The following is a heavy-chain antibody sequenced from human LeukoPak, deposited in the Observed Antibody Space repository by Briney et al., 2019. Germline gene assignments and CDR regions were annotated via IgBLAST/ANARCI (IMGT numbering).Heavy chain of an antibody. J-gene: IGHJ4*02. Sequence: GGSLRLSCAASGFTFDDYSMHWVRQAPGKGLEWVSGISWNGVGIGYADSVKGRFTISRDNAKKSLYLQMNSLRAEATALYSCAKDMTYSGYDALDSWGQGTLVTVSS. D-gene: IGHD5-12*01. CDR3: AKDMTYSGYDALDS. CDR1: GFTFDDYS. CDR2: ISWNGVGI. V-gene: IGHV3-9*01.